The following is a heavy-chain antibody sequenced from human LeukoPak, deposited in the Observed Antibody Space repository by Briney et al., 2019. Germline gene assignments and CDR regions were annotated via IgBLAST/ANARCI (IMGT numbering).Heavy chain of an antibody. D-gene: IGHD6-6*01. Sequence: SETLSLTCVVSGYSISSGYYWGWIWQPPGKGLEWIGSFYHSGSTYYNSSLKSRVTISVDMSKNQFSLNLSSVTAADTALYYCARGLGTSSVDYWGQGTLVTVSS. CDR1: GYSISSGYY. CDR3: ARGLGTSSVDY. J-gene: IGHJ4*02. CDR2: FYHSGST. V-gene: IGHV4-38-2*01.